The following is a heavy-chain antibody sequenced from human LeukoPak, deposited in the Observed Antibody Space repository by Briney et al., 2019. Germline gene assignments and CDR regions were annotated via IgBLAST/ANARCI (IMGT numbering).Heavy chain of an antibody. CDR1: GGSISSNSYY. CDR3: ARWRTARTGFDY. J-gene: IGHJ4*02. CDR2: IYHSGSP. D-gene: IGHD3/OR15-3a*01. V-gene: IGHV4-39*01. Sequence: SETLSLTCTVSGGSISSNSYYWGWIRQPPGKGLEWIGSIYHSGSPYYNPSLKSRVTISVDTSKNQFSLKVISVTAADTAVYYCARWRTARTGFDYWGQGTLVTVSS.